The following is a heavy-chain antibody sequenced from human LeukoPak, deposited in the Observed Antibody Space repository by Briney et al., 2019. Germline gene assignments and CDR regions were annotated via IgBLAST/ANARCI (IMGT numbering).Heavy chain of an antibody. J-gene: IGHJ4*02. V-gene: IGHV1-69*05. Sequence: SVKVSCKASGGTFSSYAISWVRQAPGQGLEWMGGIIPIFGTANYAQKFQGRVTITTDESTSTAYMELSSLRSEDTAVYYCARETYYYDSSGYYYVRGYFDYWGQGTLVTVSS. CDR2: IIPIFGTA. D-gene: IGHD3-22*01. CDR3: ARETYYYDSSGYYYVRGYFDY. CDR1: GGTFSSYA.